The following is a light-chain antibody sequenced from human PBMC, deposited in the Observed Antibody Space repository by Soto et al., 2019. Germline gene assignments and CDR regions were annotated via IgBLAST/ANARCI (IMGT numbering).Light chain of an antibody. CDR1: QTVTNNY. V-gene: IGKV3-20*01. J-gene: IGKJ1*01. CDR3: QQTATAPLT. Sequence: EIVLTQSPGTLSLSPGDGATLSCRASQTVTNNYVAWYQKKPGQAPRLLIHDASSRATGIPDRFSGSGSGTDFTLTINRLEPEDSAVYFCQQTATAPLTFGQGTRVDIK. CDR2: DAS.